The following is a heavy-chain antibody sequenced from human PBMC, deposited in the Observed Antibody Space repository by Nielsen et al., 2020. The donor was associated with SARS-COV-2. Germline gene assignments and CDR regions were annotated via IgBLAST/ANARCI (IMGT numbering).Heavy chain of an antibody. V-gene: IGHV4-34*01. CDR2: INHSGST. J-gene: IGHJ3*02. D-gene: IGHD6-6*01. Sequence: SETLSLTCAVYGGSFSGYYWSWIRQPPGKGLEWIGEINHSGSTNYNPSLKSRVTISVDTSKNQFSLKLSSVTAADTAVYYCARGLRQLSFEYSSSKSAFDIWGQGTMVTVSS. CDR1: GGSFSGYY. CDR3: ARGLRQLSFEYSSSKSAFDI.